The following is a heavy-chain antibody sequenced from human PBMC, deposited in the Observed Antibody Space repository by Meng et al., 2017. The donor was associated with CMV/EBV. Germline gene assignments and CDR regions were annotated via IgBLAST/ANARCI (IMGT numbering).Heavy chain of an antibody. Sequence: GESLKISCAASGFTFSSYWMSWVRQAPGQGLEWMGWISAYHGNTNHAQKFQGRVTMATVTSTSTAYMELRSLRSDDTAVYYCARDPGYFGVVIIGVDYYGMDVWGQGTTVTVSS. V-gene: IGHV1-18*01. CDR3: ARDPGYFGVVIIGVDYYGMDV. J-gene: IGHJ6*02. D-gene: IGHD3-3*01. CDR1: GFTFSSYW. CDR2: ISAYHGNT.